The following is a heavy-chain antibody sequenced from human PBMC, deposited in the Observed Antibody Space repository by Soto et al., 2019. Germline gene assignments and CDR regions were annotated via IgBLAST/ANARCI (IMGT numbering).Heavy chain of an antibody. Sequence: PSETLSLTCAVYGGSFIGYYWSWIRQPPGKGLEWIGEINHSGSTNYNPSLKSRVTISVDTSKNQFSLKLSPVTAADTAVYYCARGGWYVFDYWGQGTLVTVSS. CDR2: INHSGST. V-gene: IGHV4-34*01. CDR3: ARGGWYVFDY. D-gene: IGHD6-19*01. J-gene: IGHJ4*02. CDR1: GGSFIGYY.